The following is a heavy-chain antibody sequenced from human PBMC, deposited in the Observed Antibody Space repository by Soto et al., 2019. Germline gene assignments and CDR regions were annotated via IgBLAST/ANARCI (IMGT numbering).Heavy chain of an antibody. J-gene: IGHJ3*02. V-gene: IGHV2-5*02. CDR3: AHREGYDSVWGSYKDPFDI. CDR1: GFSLNTTAVG. Sequence: SGPTLVNPTQTLTLTCTFSGFSLNTTAVGVGWIREPPGKAVEWLALIYWDNDKRYNPSLRTSLTLTKDTSKNQVVLKMTNMDPMDTPTYFCAHREGYDSVWGSYKDPFDIWGQGTMVTLSS. D-gene: IGHD3-16*01. CDR2: IYWDNDK.